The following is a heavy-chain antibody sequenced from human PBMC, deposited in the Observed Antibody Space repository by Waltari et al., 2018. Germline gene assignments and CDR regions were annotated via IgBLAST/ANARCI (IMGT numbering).Heavy chain of an antibody. V-gene: IGHV1-2*02. CDR2: INPNSGGT. D-gene: IGHD6-6*01. CDR1: GYTFTGYY. Sequence: QVQLVQSGAEVKKPGASVKVSCKASGYTFTGYYMHWVRQAPGQGLEWMGWINPNSGGTNYAQKFQGRVTMTRDTSISTAYMELSRLRSDDTAVYYCARDLTEYGSSEGPADYWGQGTLVTVSS. J-gene: IGHJ4*02. CDR3: ARDLTEYGSSEGPADY.